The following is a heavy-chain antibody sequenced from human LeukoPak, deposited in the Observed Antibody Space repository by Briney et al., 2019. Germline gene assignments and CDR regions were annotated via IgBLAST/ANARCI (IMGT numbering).Heavy chain of an antibody. D-gene: IGHD2-21*01. V-gene: IGHV1-69*05. CDR1: GGTLSSYA. Sequence: SVKVSCKASGGTLSSYAISWVRQAPGQGLEWMGGIIPIFGTANYAQKFQGRVTITTDESTSTAYMELSSLRSEDTAVYYCARAAVAYCGGDCYMDVWGKGTTVTVSS. CDR2: IIPIFGTA. J-gene: IGHJ6*03. CDR3: ARAAVAYCGGDCYMDV.